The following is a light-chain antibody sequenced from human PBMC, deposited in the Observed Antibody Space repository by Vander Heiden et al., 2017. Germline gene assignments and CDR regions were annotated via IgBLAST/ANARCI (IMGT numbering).Light chain of an antibody. V-gene: IGKV4-1*01. CDR2: CAS. Sequence: DRVMTESTDSVAVSLGEWATINCKSSQSNLYSSNNKNYLACYQQKPGQPPKLPIYCASTRESGVPDRLSGRGSGTDFTLTISSLQAKDVAVYYCQQDDSTPLTFGGGTKVEIK. J-gene: IGKJ4*01. CDR1: QSNLYSSNNKNY. CDR3: QQDDSTPLT.